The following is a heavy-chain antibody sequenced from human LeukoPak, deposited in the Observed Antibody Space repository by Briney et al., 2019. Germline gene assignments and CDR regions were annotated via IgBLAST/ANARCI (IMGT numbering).Heavy chain of an antibody. CDR2: INPNSGGT. CDR1: GYTFTSYD. V-gene: IGHV1-2*02. CDR3: ARRVPAGIGAFDI. D-gene: IGHD2-2*02. Sequence: ASVKVSCKASGYTFTSYDINWVRQATGQGLEWMGWINPNSGGTNYQGRVTMTRDTSISTAYMELSRLRSDDTAVYYCARRVPAGIGAFDIWGQGTMVTVSS. J-gene: IGHJ3*02.